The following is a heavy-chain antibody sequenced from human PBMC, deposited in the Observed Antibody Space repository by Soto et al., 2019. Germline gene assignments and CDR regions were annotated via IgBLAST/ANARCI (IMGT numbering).Heavy chain of an antibody. J-gene: IGHJ6*02. V-gene: IGHV3-30*18. CDR1: GFSFSAYG. D-gene: IGHD6-6*01. CDR2: ISNDGRNT. Sequence: QVQMVESGGGVVQPGRSLRLSCAASGFSFSAYGLHWVRQAPGKGLEWLAVISNDGRNTYYADSVKGRFTISRDNSKDTLFLQMNSLRGEDTAISYCAKVIRADSTASKFYEYSAMDVWGQGTTVTVSS. CDR3: AKVIRADSTASKFYEYSAMDV.